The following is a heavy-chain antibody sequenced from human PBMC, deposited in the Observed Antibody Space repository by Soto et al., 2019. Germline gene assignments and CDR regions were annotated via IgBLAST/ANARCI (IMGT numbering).Heavy chain of an antibody. CDR1: DGSVNSGNYY. V-gene: IGHV4-61*01. CDR3: AREEKQLSRYGGDFDY. CDR2: IYYIGTT. Sequence: PSETLSLTCSVSDGSVNSGNYYWSWIRQPPGKGLEWIGHIYYIGTTDYNPSLKSRVTISVDTSKNQFSPKVTSVTAADTAVYFCAREEKQLSRYGGDFDYWGQGILVTVSS. J-gene: IGHJ4*02. D-gene: IGHD3-16*01.